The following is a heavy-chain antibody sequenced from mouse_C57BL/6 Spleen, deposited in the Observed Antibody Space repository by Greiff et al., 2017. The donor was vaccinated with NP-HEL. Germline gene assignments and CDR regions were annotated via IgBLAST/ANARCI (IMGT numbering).Heavy chain of an antibody. D-gene: IGHD3-2*02. CDR1: GYAFSSYW. Sequence: VMLVESGAELVKPGASVKISCKASGYAFSSYWMNWVKQRPGKGLEWIGQIYPGDGDTNYNGKFKGKATLTADKSSSTAYMQLSSLTSEDSAVYFCARGGSSGHFDYWGQGTTLTVSS. J-gene: IGHJ2*01. CDR3: ARGGSSGHFDY. CDR2: IYPGDGDT. V-gene: IGHV1-80*01.